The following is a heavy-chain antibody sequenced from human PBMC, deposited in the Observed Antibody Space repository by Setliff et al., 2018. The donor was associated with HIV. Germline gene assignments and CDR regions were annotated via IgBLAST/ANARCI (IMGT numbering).Heavy chain of an antibody. CDR1: GYTFTSYG. CDR3: ASHSSGYYFDSMGYFVV. V-gene: IGHV1-18*01. Sequence: ASVKVSCKASGYTFTSYGISWVRQAPGQGLEWMGWISAYNGNTNYAQKLQGRVTMTRDTSTSAVYMDLSSLRSEDAAVYYCASHSSGYYFDSMGYFVVWGQGTLVTVSS. J-gene: IGHJ4*02. D-gene: IGHD3-22*01. CDR2: ISAYNGNT.